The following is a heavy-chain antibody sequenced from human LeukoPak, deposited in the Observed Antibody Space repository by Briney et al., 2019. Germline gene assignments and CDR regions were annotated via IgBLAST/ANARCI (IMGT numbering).Heavy chain of an antibody. V-gene: IGHV4-34*01. CDR2: INHSGST. CDR1: GGSFSGYY. J-gene: IGHJ6*02. CDR3: AILKGFYGMDV. D-gene: IGHD2-8*02. Sequence: SETLSLTCAVYGGSFSGYYWSWIRQPPGKGLEWIGEINHSGSTNYNPSLKSRVTISVDTSKNQFSLKLSSVTAADTAVYYCAILKGFYGMDVWGQGTTVTVSS.